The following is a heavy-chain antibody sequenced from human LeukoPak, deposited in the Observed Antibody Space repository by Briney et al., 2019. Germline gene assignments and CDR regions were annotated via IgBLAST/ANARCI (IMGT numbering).Heavy chain of an antibody. J-gene: IGHJ4*02. V-gene: IGHV1-46*01. Sequence: GPSVKVSCKASGYTFTSYYMHWVRQAPGQGLEWMGIINPSGGSTSYAQKFQGRVTMTRDMSTSTVYMELSSLRSEDTAVYYCAIKLGRYDYVWGSYRYDLALKYWGQGTLVTVSS. CDR2: INPSGGST. CDR1: GYTFTSYY. D-gene: IGHD3-16*02. CDR3: AIKLGRYDYVWGSYRYDLALKY.